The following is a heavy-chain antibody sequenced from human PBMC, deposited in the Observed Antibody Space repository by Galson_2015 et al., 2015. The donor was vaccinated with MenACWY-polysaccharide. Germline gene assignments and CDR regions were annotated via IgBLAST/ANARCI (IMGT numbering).Heavy chain of an antibody. CDR3: AREGPLYSPGWVGSYYNGMDV. Sequence: SVKVSCKASGYTLTGYYIHWVRQAPGQGLEWMGRINPNSGGTNYAQKFQGRVTMTRDKSISTAQMELSRLRSDDTAVYYCAREGPLYSPGWVGSYYNGMDVWGHGTTVTVSS. V-gene: IGHV1-2*06. CDR1: GYTLTGYY. J-gene: IGHJ6*02. D-gene: IGHD6-25*01. CDR2: INPNSGGT.